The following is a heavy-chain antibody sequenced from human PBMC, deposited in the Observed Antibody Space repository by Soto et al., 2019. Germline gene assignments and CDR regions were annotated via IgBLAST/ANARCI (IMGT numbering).Heavy chain of an antibody. V-gene: IGHV6-1*01. CDR1: GASVSSKSAA. CDR3: NAGLRFLENYYYYGMDV. J-gene: IGHJ6*02. CDR2: TYYRSKWYN. D-gene: IGHD3-3*01. Sequence: SQTLSLTCAISGASVSSKSAAWNWIRQSPSRGLEWLGRTYYRSKWYNDYAVSVKSRITINPDTSKNQFSLQLNSVTPEDTAVYYCNAGLRFLENYYYYGMDVWGQGTTVTVSS.